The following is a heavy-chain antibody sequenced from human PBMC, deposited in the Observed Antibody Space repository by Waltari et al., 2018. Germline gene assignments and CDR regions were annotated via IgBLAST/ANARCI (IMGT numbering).Heavy chain of an antibody. CDR3: ARVVSTMVRGAHGY. J-gene: IGHJ4*02. V-gene: IGHV1-8*02. CDR2: MNPNSGNT. D-gene: IGHD3-10*01. Sequence: QVQLVQSGAEVKKTGASVKVSCKASGYTFTSYDINWVRQPTGQGLEWMGWMNPNSGNTGYAQKFQGRVTMTRNTSISTAYMELSSLRSEDTAVYYCARVVSTMVRGAHGYWGQGTLVTVSS. CDR1: GYTFTSYD.